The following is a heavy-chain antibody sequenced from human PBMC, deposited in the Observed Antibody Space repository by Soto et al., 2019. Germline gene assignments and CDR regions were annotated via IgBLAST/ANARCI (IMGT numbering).Heavy chain of an antibody. CDR2: ISYDGSNK. CDR3: AKDGPSDFWSGSHLDY. V-gene: IGHV3-30*18. J-gene: IGHJ4*02. CDR1: GFTFSSYG. Sequence: GGSLRLSCAASGFTFSSYGMHWVRQAPGKGLEWVAVISYDGSNKYYADSVKGRFTISRDNSKNTLYLQMNSLRAEDTAVYYCAKDGPSDFWSGSHLDYWGQGTLVTVSS. D-gene: IGHD3-3*01.